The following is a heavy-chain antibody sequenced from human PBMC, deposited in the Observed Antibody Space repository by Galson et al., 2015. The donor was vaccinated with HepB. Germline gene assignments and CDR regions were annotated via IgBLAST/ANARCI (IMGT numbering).Heavy chain of an antibody. J-gene: IGHJ4*02. V-gene: IGHV4-59*08. CDR3: ARFSRGWYGFDY. CDR1: GGSISSYY. D-gene: IGHD6-19*01. Sequence: ETLSLTCTVSGGSISSYYWSWIRQPPGKGLEWIGYIYYSGSTNYNPSLKSRVTISVDTSKNQFSLKLSSVTAADTAVYYCARFSRGWYGFDYWGQGTLVTVSS. CDR2: IYYSGST.